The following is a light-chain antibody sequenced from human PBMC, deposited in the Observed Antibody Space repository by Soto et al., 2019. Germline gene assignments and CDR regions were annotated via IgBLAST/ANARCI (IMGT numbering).Light chain of an antibody. CDR1: SSDVGGYNY. Sequence: QSALTQPASVSGSPGQSITISCTGNSSDVGGYNYVSWYQQHPGKAPKLMIYDVSNRPSGVSNRFSGSKSGNTASLTISGLQAEDEADYYCSSYTISSTRVFGGGTKLTVL. V-gene: IGLV2-14*01. CDR3: SSYTISSTRV. CDR2: DVS. J-gene: IGLJ2*01.